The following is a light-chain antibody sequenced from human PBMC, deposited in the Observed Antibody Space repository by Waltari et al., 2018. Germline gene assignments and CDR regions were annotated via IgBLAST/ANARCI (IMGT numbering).Light chain of an antibody. CDR1: QSVSRS. CDR2: GAS. V-gene: IGKV3-20*01. CDR3: QHYVRLPAT. J-gene: IGKJ1*01. Sequence: IVLTQSPGTLSLSPGERATLSYRAIQSVSRSLAWYQQKPGQAPKLLIYGASTRATGIPDRFTGSGSGTDFSLTISSLEPEDFAIYFCQHYVRLPATFGQGTKVEIK.